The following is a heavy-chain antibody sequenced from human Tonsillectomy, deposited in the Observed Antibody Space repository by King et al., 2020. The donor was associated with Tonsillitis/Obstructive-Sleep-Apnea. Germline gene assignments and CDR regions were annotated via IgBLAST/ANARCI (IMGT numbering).Heavy chain of an antibody. Sequence: VQLQESGPGLVKPSETLSLTCTVSGGSISSYYWSWIRQPPEKGLEWIGYIYYSGSTNYNPSLKSRVTISVEQSKKQFSLKLSSVTAADTRVYYCARVTSGYYNILTGYSDEYYFDYWGQGTLVTVSS. V-gene: IGHV4-59*01. J-gene: IGHJ4*02. CDR1: GGSISSYY. D-gene: IGHD3-9*01. CDR2: IYYSGST. CDR3: ARVTSGYYNILTGYSDEYYFDY.